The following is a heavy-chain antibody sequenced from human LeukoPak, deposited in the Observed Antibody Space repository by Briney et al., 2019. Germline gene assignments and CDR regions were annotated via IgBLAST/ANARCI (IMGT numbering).Heavy chain of an antibody. D-gene: IGHD5-18*01. J-gene: IGHJ4*02. V-gene: IGHV4-4*09. CDR2: ISTSGST. CDR1: VASVSNYY. Sequence: SETLSLTCAVSVASVSNYYWSWIRQPPGKGLEWIGYISTSGSTNYNPSLKSRVSISLDTSNNRFSLNLNFVPAADTAVYFCASPRTSYRYTFDYWGPGALVTVSS. CDR3: ASPRTSYRYTFDY.